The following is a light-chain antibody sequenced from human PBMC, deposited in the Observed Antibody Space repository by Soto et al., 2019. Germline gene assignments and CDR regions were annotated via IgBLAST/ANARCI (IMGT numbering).Light chain of an antibody. CDR1: TSDVGSYNR. CDR2: DVG. Sequence: QSVLTQPPSVSGSPGQSVTISCTGTTSDVGSYNRVPWYQQTPGTAPKLIIYDVGSRPSGVPDRFSGSKSGNTASLTISGLQAEDEADYYCDSYTASSTYVFGTGTKVTVL. V-gene: IGLV2-18*02. J-gene: IGLJ1*01. CDR3: DSYTASSTYV.